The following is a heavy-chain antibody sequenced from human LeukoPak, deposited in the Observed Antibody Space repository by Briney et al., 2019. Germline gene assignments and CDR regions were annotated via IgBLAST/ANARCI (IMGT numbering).Heavy chain of an antibody. CDR3: AREIRYGSGSPYNWFDP. CDR1: GGSISSYY. CDR2: IHYSGST. Sequence: SETLSLTCTVSGGSISSYYWSWIRQPPGKGLEWIGYIHYSGSTNYNPSLKSRVTISVDTSKSQFSLKLSSVTAADTAVYYCAREIRYGSGSPYNWFDPWGQGTLVTVSS. V-gene: IGHV4-59*01. D-gene: IGHD3-10*01. J-gene: IGHJ5*02.